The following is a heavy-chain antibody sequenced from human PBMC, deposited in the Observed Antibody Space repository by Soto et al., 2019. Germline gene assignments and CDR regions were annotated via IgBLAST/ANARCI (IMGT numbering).Heavy chain of an antibody. Sequence: ASVKVSCKASGYTFTSYYMHWVRQAPGQGLEWMGIINPSGGSTSYAQKYQGRVTMTRDTSTSTVYMELSSLRSEDTAVYYCGRLGLRYFDWLPQNDAFDIWGQGTMVTVSS. J-gene: IGHJ3*02. CDR2: INPSGGST. D-gene: IGHD3-9*01. CDR3: GRLGLRYFDWLPQNDAFDI. CDR1: GYTFTSYY. V-gene: IGHV1-46*01.